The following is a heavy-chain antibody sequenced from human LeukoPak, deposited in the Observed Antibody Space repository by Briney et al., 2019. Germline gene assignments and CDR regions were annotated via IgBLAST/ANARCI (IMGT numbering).Heavy chain of an antibody. J-gene: IGHJ4*02. Sequence: PGGSLRLSCAASGFTFGTYWMHWARQAQGKGLVWVSRINSDGSIKTYADSVKGRFTISRDDARNTLYLQMNSLSPEDTAVYYCARDVPGRPGGVDSWGRGTLVTVSS. V-gene: IGHV3-74*03. CDR1: GFTFGTYW. CDR3: ARDVPGRPGGVDS. D-gene: IGHD3-10*02. CDR2: INSDGSIK.